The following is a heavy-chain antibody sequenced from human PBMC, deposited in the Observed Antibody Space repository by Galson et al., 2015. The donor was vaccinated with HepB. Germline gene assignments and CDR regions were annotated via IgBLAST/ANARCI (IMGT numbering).Heavy chain of an antibody. D-gene: IGHD6-13*01. V-gene: IGHV3-11*01. CDR3: AREQHLVKTQYYYYYMDV. J-gene: IGHJ6*03. Sequence: SLRLSCAASGFTFSDYYMSWIRQAPGKGLEWVSYISSSGNIIYYADSVKGRFTISRDNAKNSLYLQMNSLGAEDTAVYFCAREQHLVKTQYYYYYMDVWGKGTTVTVS. CDR1: GFTFSDYY. CDR2: ISSSGNII.